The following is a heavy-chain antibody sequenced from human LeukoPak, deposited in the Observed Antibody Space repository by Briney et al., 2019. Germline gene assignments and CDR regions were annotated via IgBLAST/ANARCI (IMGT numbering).Heavy chain of an antibody. CDR2: ISSSSSYI. Sequence: PGGSLRLSCAASGFTFSSYSMNWVRQPPGKGLEWVSSISSSSSYIYYADSVKGRFTISRDNAKNSLYLQMNSLRAEDTAVYYCARDLSSSWYRTDPYFDYWGQGTLVTVSS. J-gene: IGHJ4*02. CDR1: GFTFSSYS. CDR3: ARDLSSSWYRTDPYFDY. V-gene: IGHV3-21*01. D-gene: IGHD6-13*01.